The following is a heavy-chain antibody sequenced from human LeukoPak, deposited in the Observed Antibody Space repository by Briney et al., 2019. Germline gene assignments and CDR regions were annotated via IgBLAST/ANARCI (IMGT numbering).Heavy chain of an antibody. CDR3: ARVEMATIPNYFYYYMDV. CDR1: GGSFSGYY. D-gene: IGHD5-24*01. J-gene: IGHJ6*03. Sequence: SETLSLTCAVYGGSFSGYYWSRIRQPPGKGLEWIGEIEHGGSTVYNPSLESRVSMSVDTSKNQFSLRLTSVAAADTAVYYCARVEMATIPNYFYYYMDVWGKGTTVTVSS. V-gene: IGHV4-34*01. CDR2: IEHGGST.